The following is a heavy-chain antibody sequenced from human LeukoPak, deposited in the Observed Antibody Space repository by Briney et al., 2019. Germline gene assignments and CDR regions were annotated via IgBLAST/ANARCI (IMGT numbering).Heavy chain of an antibody. CDR1: GGSISSRSYH. D-gene: IGHD3-16*01. CDR3: ARIGEEAGGYDY. CDR2: MSYSGST. J-gene: IGHJ4*02. Sequence: KTSETPSLTCTVSGGSISSRSYHWGWIRQPPGKGLEWIGSMSYSGSTNYNPSLKGRVTIFVDTSKNQFSLRLSSVTAADTAVYFCARIGEEAGGYDYWGQGTLVTVTS. V-gene: IGHV4-39*01.